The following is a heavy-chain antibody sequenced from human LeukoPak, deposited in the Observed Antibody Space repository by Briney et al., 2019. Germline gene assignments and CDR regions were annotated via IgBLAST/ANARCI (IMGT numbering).Heavy chain of an antibody. V-gene: IGHV3-21*01. D-gene: IGHD3-3*01. CDR3: ARDRDDFWSGIDY. CDR2: ISSSSSYI. J-gene: IGHJ4*02. CDR1: GFTFSSYS. Sequence: GRPLRLSCAASGFTFSSYSMNWVRQAPGKGLEWVSSISSSSSYIYYADSVKGRFTISRDNAKNSLYLQMNSLRAEDTAVYYCARDRDDFWSGIDYWGQGTLVTVSS.